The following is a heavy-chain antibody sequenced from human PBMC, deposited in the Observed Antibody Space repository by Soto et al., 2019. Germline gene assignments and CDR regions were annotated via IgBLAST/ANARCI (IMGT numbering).Heavy chain of an antibody. CDR3: ARGGFDITGYYYFFDH. V-gene: IGHV3-30*03. CDR1: GFTFSTYA. D-gene: IGHD3-22*01. J-gene: IGHJ4*02. Sequence: QELLVESGGGVVQPGRSLRLSCAATGFTFSTYAMHWVRQAPGKGLEWVALTSYDGSKKYHAESVRGRFTISRDNSKNSLYLQMNNLSLEHTAVYSCARGGFDITGYYYFFDHWGQGTLVTVSS. CDR2: TSYDGSKK.